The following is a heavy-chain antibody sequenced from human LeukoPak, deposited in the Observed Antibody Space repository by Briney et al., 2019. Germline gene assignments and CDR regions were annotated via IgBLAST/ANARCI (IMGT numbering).Heavy chain of an antibody. D-gene: IGHD3/OR15-3a*01. J-gene: IGHJ4*02. CDR2: IYYSGNT. Sequence: SETLSLTCTVSGVSISSSNSYWAWIRQPPVKGLEWIGSIYYSGNTYYNASLKSQVSISIDTSKNQFSLRLTSVTAADTAVYHCARQTGSGLFILPGGQGTLVTVSS. V-gene: IGHV4-39*01. CDR3: ARQTGSGLFILP. CDR1: GVSISSSNSY.